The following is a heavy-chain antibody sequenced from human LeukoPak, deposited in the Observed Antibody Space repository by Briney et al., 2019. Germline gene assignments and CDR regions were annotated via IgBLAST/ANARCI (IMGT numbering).Heavy chain of an antibody. CDR1: GGSFSGYY. V-gene: IGHV4-34*01. CDR3: AGEVATIST. CDR2: INHSGST. Sequence: SETLSLTCAVYGGSFSGYYWSWIRQPPGKGLEWIGEINHSGSTNYNPSLKSRVTISVDTSKNQFSLKLSSVTAADTAVYHCAGEVATISTWGQGTLVTVSS. J-gene: IGHJ5*02. D-gene: IGHD5-12*01.